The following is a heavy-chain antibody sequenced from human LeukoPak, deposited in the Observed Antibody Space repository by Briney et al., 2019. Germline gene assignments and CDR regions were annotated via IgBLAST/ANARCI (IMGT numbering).Heavy chain of an antibody. D-gene: IGHD6-13*01. CDR2: INHSGST. J-gene: IGHJ5*02. Sequence: SETLSLTCAVYGGSFSGYYWSWIRQPPGKGLEWIGEINHSGSTNYNPSLKSRVTISGDTSKNQFSLKLSSVTAADTAVYYCARGGAAAGTPNWFDPWGQGTLVTVSS. V-gene: IGHV4-34*01. CDR3: ARGGAAAGTPNWFDP. CDR1: GGSFSGYY.